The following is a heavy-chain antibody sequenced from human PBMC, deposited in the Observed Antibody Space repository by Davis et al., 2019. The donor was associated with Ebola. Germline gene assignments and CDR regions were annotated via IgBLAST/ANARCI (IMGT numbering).Heavy chain of an antibody. Sequence: AASVKVSCKAFGYTFSKYGVSWLRQAPGQRLEWMGWINPGNHETMYSERFQGRVTISSDTSATTIDVGLSSLTSEDTAVYFCARLDYSGHYFDYWGQGTLVTVSS. J-gene: IGHJ4*02. CDR3: ARLDYSGHYFDY. CDR2: INPGNHET. CDR1: GYTFSKYG. D-gene: IGHD4-11*01. V-gene: IGHV1-3*01.